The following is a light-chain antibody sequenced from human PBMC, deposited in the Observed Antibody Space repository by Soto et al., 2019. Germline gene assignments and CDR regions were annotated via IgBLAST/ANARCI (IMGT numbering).Light chain of an antibody. CDR1: QNVGNN. J-gene: IGKJ1*01. CDR3: QQYGSSGT. V-gene: IGKV3-15*01. Sequence: EIVITQSPSTLSVSQGERATLSCRASQNVGNNLVWYQQKPGQAPRLLIYGASTRAAGIPDRFSGSGSGTEFTLTISGLQSDDFAVYYCQQYGSSGTFGQGTKVDIK. CDR2: GAS.